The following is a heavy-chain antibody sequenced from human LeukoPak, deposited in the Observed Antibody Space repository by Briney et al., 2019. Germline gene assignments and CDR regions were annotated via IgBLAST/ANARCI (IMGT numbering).Heavy chain of an antibody. D-gene: IGHD1-26*01. V-gene: IGHV3-30*04. CDR1: GFTSSSCA. J-gene: IGHJ4*02. Sequence: GRSLRLSCAASGFTSSSCALHWVRQAPGKGLEWVAVISYDGSNKYYADSVKGRFTISRDNSKNTVYLQMNSLTAEDTAVYYCARDPSGRYYSNLDYWGQGTLVTVSS. CDR3: ARDPSGRYYSNLDY. CDR2: ISYDGSNK.